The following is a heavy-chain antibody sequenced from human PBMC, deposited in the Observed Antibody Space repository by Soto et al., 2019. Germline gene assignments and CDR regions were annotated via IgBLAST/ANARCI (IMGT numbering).Heavy chain of an antibody. Sequence: PSETLSLTCTVSGGSISSYYWSWIRQPPGKGLEWIGYIYYSGSTNYNPSLKSRATISVDTSKNQFSLKLSSVTAADTAVYYCARVGLEADYDPFYYGMDVWGQGTTVTVSS. V-gene: IGHV4-59*01. CDR3: ARVGLEADYDPFYYGMDV. J-gene: IGHJ6*02. CDR1: GGSISSYY. CDR2: IYYSGST. D-gene: IGHD3-22*01.